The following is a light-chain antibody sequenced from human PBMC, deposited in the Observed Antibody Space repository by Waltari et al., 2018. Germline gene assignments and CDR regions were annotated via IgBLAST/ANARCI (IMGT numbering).Light chain of an antibody. CDR2: WAS. V-gene: IGKV4-1*01. Sequence: DIVMTQSPDSLAVSLGERATINCKSSQSVLYSSNNKNYLAWYQQKPGQPPKLLIYWASTRESGVPDRFSGSGSGTDFTLTINSLQAEDVAVYYCQQYYNTPFTFVPGTKVEFK. CDR1: QSVLYSSNNKNY. J-gene: IGKJ3*01. CDR3: QQYYNTPFT.